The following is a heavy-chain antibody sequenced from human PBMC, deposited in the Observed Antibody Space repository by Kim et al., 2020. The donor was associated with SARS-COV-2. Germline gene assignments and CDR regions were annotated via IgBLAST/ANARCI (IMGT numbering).Heavy chain of an antibody. Sequence: GGSLRLSCAASGFTFSSYAMSWVRQAPGKGLEWVSAISGSGGGTYYADSVKGRFTISRDNSKNTLYLQMNSLRAEDTAVYYCAKDARRGYSSSWYGSFFDYWGQGTLVTISS. CDR3: AKDARRGYSSSWYGSFFDY. D-gene: IGHD6-13*01. J-gene: IGHJ4*02. V-gene: IGHV3-23*01. CDR2: ISGSGGGT. CDR1: GFTFSSYA.